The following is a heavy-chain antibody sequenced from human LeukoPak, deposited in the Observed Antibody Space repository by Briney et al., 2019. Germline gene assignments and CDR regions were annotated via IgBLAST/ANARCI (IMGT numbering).Heavy chain of an antibody. Sequence: PGGSLRLSCAASGFTFSTYWMTWVRQTPGKGLEWVANIKEDGGEQNYVDSVEGRFTISRDNTKNSVFLQMISLRAEDTAVYYCARDRAVAGLFDNWGQGTLVTVSS. CDR1: GFTFSTYW. V-gene: IGHV3-7*01. CDR3: ARDRAVAGLFDN. J-gene: IGHJ4*02. CDR2: IKEDGGEQ. D-gene: IGHD6-19*01.